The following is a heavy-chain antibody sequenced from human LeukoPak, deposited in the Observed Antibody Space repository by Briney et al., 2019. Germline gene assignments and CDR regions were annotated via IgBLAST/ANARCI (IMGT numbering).Heavy chain of an antibody. V-gene: IGHV4-34*01. CDR3: ARGVSCSSTSCLYYYYMDV. Sequence: PSETLSLTCAVYGGSFSGYYWSWIRQPPGKGLEWIGEINHSGSTNYNPSLKSRVTISVDTSKNQFSLKLSSVTAADTAVYYCARGVSCSSTSCLYYYYMDVWGKGTTVTVSS. D-gene: IGHD2-2*01. CDR1: GGSFSGYY. CDR2: INHSGST. J-gene: IGHJ6*03.